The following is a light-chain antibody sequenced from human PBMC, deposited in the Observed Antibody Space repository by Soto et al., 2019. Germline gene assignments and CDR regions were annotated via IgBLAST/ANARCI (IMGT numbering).Light chain of an antibody. Sequence: EIVLTQSPGTLSLSPGERATLSCRASQSVSSNYLAWYQQRPGQAPRLLIYDASSRATGVPDRFSGSGSGTDFTLNISRLEPEDFAVYYCHQYGGSPGTLGQGTKVEIK. CDR3: HQYGGSPGT. J-gene: IGKJ1*01. V-gene: IGKV3-20*01. CDR1: QSVSSNY. CDR2: DAS.